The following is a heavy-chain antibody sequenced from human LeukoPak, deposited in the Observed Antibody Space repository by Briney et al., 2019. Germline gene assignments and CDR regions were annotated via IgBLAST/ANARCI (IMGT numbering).Heavy chain of an antibody. V-gene: IGHV1-2*02. D-gene: IGHD6-13*01. CDR2: INPNSGCT. J-gene: IGHJ6*02. CDR3: ARELIAAAGTHYYGMDV. CDR1: GYTFTGYY. Sequence: ASVKVSCKASGYTFTGYYMHWVRQAPGQGLEWMGWINPNSGCTNYAQKFQGRVTMTRDTSISTAYMELSRLRSDDTAVYYCARELIAAAGTHYYGMDVWGQGTTVTVSS.